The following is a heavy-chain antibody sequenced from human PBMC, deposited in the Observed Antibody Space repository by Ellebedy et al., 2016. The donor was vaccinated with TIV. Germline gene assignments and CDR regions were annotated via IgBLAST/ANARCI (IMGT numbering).Heavy chain of an antibody. CDR3: ARGIYGSGSVDY. V-gene: IGHV4-34*01. Sequence: MPSETLSLTCAVYGGSLRGYYWNWIRQPPGKGLEWIGEIIQSGTMNYSPSLKSRVTISVDKSKHQFSLRLTSVTAADTAVYFCARGIYGSGSVDYWGQGTLVTVSS. CDR1: GGSLRGYY. J-gene: IGHJ4*02. CDR2: IIQSGTM. D-gene: IGHD3-10*01.